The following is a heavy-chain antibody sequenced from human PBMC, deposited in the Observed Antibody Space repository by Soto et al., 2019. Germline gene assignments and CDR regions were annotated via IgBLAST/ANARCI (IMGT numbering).Heavy chain of an antibody. CDR3: AKDLWFGPKTHMDV. V-gene: IGHV3-9*01. D-gene: IGHD3-10*01. CDR1: GFTFDDYA. CDR2: ISWNSGSI. Sequence: GGSLRLSCAASGFTFDDYAMHWVRQAPGKGLEWVSGISWNSGSIGHADSVKGRFTISRDNAKNSLYLQMNSLRAEDTALYYWAKDLWFGPKTHMDVWGKGTTFTVSS. J-gene: IGHJ6*03.